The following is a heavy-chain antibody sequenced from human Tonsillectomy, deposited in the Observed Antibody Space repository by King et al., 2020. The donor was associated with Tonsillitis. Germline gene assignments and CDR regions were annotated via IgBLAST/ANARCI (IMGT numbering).Heavy chain of an antibody. Sequence: QLVQSAAEVKKPGASVKVSCKASGYTFTSYGISWARQAPGQGLEWMGWISAYNGNTNYAQKLQGRVTMTTDTSTSTAYMELRSLRSDDTAVYYCARAQGTSLENYYYYGMDVWGQGTTVTVSS. V-gene: IGHV1-18*04. CDR2: ISAYNGNT. J-gene: IGHJ6*02. CDR1: GYTFTSYG. CDR3: ARAQGTSLENYYYYGMDV. D-gene: IGHD1-14*01.